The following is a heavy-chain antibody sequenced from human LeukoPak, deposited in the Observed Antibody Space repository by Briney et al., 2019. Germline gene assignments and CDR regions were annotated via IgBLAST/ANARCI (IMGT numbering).Heavy chain of an antibody. CDR3: ARDLIAARPGWFDP. V-gene: IGHV1-18*01. CDR1: VYTFTTYG. Sequence: ASVKVSCKASVYTFTTYGINWVRQAPGQGLEWMGCISAYNGNTNYAQNLQGRVTLTTDTSASTAYMELRSLRSDDTAVYYCARDLIAARPGWFDPWGQGTLVIVSS. D-gene: IGHD6-6*01. J-gene: IGHJ5*02. CDR2: ISAYNGNT.